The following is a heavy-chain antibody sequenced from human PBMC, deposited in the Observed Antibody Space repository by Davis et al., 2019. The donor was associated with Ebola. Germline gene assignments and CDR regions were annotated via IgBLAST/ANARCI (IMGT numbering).Heavy chain of an antibody. V-gene: IGHV3-48*02. CDR1: GCTFSSDS. CDR2: ISSSSSTI. Sequence: GGTLRLSCAASGCTFSSDSMNWVRQAPGKGLEWVSYISSSSSTIYYADSVKGRFTISRDNAKNSLYLQMNSLRDEDTAVYYCARDEGGILLWFGNWGQGTLVTVSS. CDR3: ARDEGGILLWFGN. D-gene: IGHD3-10*01. J-gene: IGHJ4*02.